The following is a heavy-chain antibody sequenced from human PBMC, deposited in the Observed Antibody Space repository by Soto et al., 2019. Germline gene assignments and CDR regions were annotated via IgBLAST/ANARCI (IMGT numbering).Heavy chain of an antibody. CDR2: IFSNDEK. J-gene: IGHJ4*02. D-gene: IGHD1-26*01. V-gene: IGHV2-26*01. CDR3: ARQGRGVGARPLDY. CDR1: GFSLSNARMG. Sequence: QVTLKESGPVLVRPTETLTLTCTVSGFSLSNARMGVTWIRQPPGKALEWLAHIFSNDEKSYSTSLKSRLTIYKDTYKSQVVLTMTNMDPVETATYYCARQGRGVGARPLDYWGQGTLVTVSS.